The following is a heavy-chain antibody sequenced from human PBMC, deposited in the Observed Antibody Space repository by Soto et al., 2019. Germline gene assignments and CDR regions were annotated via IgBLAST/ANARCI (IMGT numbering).Heavy chain of an antibody. D-gene: IGHD1-1*01. V-gene: IGHV4-30-4*01. CDR3: ARAGERRGSYTDF. Sequence: SETLSLTCTVSGGSISSGDFYWSWIRQPPGKGLEWIGYIYSSGSTYYNPSLKSRVTISVDTSKNQFSLKLSSVTAADTAVYYCARAGERRGSYTDFWGQGTLVTVSS. CDR2: IYSSGST. CDR1: GGSISSGDFY. J-gene: IGHJ4*02.